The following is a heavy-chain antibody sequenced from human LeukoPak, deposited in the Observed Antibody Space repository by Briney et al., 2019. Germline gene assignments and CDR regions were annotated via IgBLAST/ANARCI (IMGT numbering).Heavy chain of an antibody. Sequence: GGSLRLSCVASGFIVSNNYLNWVRQAPGKGLEWVSYITNSGNSKSYADSVKGRFTISRDNTKNSLYLQMNGLRAEDTAVYYCARTRSSGYLTFGYWGQGILVTVSS. J-gene: IGHJ4*02. V-gene: IGHV3-11*06. CDR1: GFIVSNNY. D-gene: IGHD3-22*01. CDR2: ITNSGNSK. CDR3: ARTRSSGYLTFGY.